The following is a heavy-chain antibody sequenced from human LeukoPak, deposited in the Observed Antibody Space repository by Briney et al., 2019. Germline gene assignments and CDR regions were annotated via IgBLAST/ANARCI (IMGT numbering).Heavy chain of an antibody. CDR1: GYTLTELS. D-gene: IGHD2-2*01. CDR3: ARDRGSTSFNWGYYYYYGMDV. Sequence: AASVTVSCTVSGYTLTELSMHWVRQAPGKGLEWMGGFDPEDGETIYAQKFQGRVTMTEDTSTDTAYMELSSLRSEDTAVYYCARDRGSTSFNWGYYYYYGMDVWGQGTTVTVSS. CDR2: FDPEDGET. J-gene: IGHJ6*02. V-gene: IGHV1-24*01.